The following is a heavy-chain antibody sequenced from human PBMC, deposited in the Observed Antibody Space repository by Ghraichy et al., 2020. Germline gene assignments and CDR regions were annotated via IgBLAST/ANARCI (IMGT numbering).Heavy chain of an antibody. CDR2: IYYSGST. D-gene: IGHD3-22*01. Sequence: SETRSLTCTVSGGSISSYYWSSIRQRSVKGLEWIGYIYYSGSTNYNPSLKSRVTISVDTSKTQFSLTLSSVTAADTAVYYCATQKLNYYDSSGLVRWGQGTLVTVSS. J-gene: IGHJ4*02. CDR1: GGSISSYY. V-gene: IGHV4-59*08. CDR3: ATQKLNYYDSSGLVR.